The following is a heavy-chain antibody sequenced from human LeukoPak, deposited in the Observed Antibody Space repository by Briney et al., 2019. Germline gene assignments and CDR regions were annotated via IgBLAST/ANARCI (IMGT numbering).Heavy chain of an antibody. Sequence: ASVKVSCKSSGYTFNGYYMHWVRQAPGQGLEWMGWINPNSGGTNYAQKFQGRVTMTRDTSISTAYMELSRLRSDDTAVYYCARGPSHGDWFDPWGQGTLVTVSS. J-gene: IGHJ5*02. CDR3: ARGPSHGDWFDP. CDR1: GYTFNGYY. V-gene: IGHV1-2*02. CDR2: INPNSGGT.